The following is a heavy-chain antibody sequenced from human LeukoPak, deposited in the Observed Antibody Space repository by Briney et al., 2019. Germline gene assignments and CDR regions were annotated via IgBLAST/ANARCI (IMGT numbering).Heavy chain of an antibody. Sequence: SETLSLTCTVSGGSFSSGTNYWSWIRQPPGKGLEWIGDVYYSGGSTYNPSLKSRVTISGDMSKSQFSLRLRSLTAEDTAVYYCGGLSRGNVPPNQHAFDILGQRTKVNVSS. CDR2: VYYSGGS. D-gene: IGHD3-16*01. CDR3: GGLSRGNVPPNQHAFDI. CDR1: GGSFSSGTNY. J-gene: IGHJ3*02. V-gene: IGHV4-61*01.